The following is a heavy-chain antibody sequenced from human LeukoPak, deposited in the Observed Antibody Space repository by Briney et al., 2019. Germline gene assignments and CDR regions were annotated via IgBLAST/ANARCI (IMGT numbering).Heavy chain of an antibody. CDR2: INGDGRNI. Sequence: GGSLRLSCVASGFTFSSYWMHWVRQDPRKGLVWVSRINGDGRNINYADSVRGRFTISRDNAKNTLYLQMNTLRVEDTAVYYCARDSRWELQPGAFDIWGQGTMVTVSS. D-gene: IGHD1-26*01. V-gene: IGHV3-74*01. CDR3: ARDSRWELQPGAFDI. J-gene: IGHJ3*02. CDR1: GFTFSSYW.